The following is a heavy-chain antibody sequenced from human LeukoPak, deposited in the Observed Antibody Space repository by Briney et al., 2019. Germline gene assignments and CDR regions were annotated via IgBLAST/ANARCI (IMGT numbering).Heavy chain of an antibody. CDR3: ARGRGPVDTKYGLDV. D-gene: IGHD2-8*01. J-gene: IGHJ6*02. CDR1: GASISSHY. CDR2: IHYSGST. V-gene: IGHV4-59*11. Sequence: SETLSLTCTVSGASISSHYWSLIRQPPGKGLEWIGFIHYSGSTNYNPSLKSRVTISVDTSKNQFSLKLSSVTAADTAVYHCARGRGPVDTKYGLDVWGRGTTVTVSS.